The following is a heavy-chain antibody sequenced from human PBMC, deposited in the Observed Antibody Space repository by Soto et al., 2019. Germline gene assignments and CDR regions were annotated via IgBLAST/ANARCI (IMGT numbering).Heavy chain of an antibody. CDR3: AREDIVVVVAAKVGAFDI. J-gene: IGHJ3*02. CDR2: ISYDGSNK. Sequence: GGSLRLSCAASGFTFSSYAMHWVRQAPGKGLEWVAVISYDGSNKYYADSVKGRFTISRDNSKNTLYLQMNSLRAEDTAVYYCAREDIVVVVAAKVGAFDIWGQGTMVTVSS. V-gene: IGHV3-30-3*01. CDR1: GFTFSSYA. D-gene: IGHD2-15*01.